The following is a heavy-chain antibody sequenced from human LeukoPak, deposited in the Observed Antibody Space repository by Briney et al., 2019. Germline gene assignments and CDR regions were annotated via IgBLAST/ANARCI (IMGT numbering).Heavy chain of an antibody. D-gene: IGHD2-2*01. CDR3: ARGRQIGYCSSTSCYFYNFDY. CDR1: GFTFSSYA. Sequence: GGSLRLSCAASGFTFSSYAMHWVRQAPGKGLEWVAVISYDGSNKYYADSVKGRFTISRDNSKNTLYLQMNSLRAEDTAVYYCARGRQIGYCSSTSCYFYNFDYWGQGTLVTVSS. V-gene: IGHV3-30-3*01. J-gene: IGHJ4*02. CDR2: ISYDGSNK.